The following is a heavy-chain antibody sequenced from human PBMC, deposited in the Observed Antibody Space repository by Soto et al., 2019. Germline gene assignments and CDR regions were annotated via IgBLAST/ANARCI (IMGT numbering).Heavy chain of an antibody. J-gene: IGHJ5*02. D-gene: IGHD3-10*01. Sequence: PSETLSLTCAVYGGSFSGYYWSWIRQPPGKGLEWIGEINHSGSTNYNPSLKSRVTISVDTSKNQFSLKLSSVTAADTAVYYCASLAMVRGTGGKAHNWFDPWGQGTLVTVSS. CDR1: GGSFSGYY. V-gene: IGHV4-34*01. CDR2: INHSGST. CDR3: ASLAMVRGTGGKAHNWFDP.